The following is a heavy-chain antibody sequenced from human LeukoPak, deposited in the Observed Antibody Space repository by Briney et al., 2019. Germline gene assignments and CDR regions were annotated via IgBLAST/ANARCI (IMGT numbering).Heavy chain of an antibody. CDR3: ASLPRGSSGWNYFDY. V-gene: IGHV5-51*01. CDR1: GNSFTNYW. CDR2: IYPDDSDT. J-gene: IGHJ4*02. Sequence: GEFLKISCKASGNSFTNYWIGWVRQMPGKGLEWMGIIYPDDSDTRYSPSFQGQVTISVDKSISTAYLQWSSLKAPDTAMYYCASLPRGSSGWNYFDYWGQGTLVTVSS. D-gene: IGHD6-19*01.